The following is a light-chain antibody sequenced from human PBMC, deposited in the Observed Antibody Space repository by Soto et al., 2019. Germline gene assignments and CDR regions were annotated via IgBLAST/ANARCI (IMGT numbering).Light chain of an antibody. CDR3: QVWDSGSGHRV. J-gene: IGLJ2*01. CDR2: YDR. V-gene: IGLV3-21*04. CDR1: NIGSRS. Sequence: SYELTQPPSVSVAPGRTATITCWGNNIGSRSVHWYQQMSGQAPLLVIYYDRDRPSGIPERFSGSNSGNTATLTINRVEAGDEAHYYCQVWDSGSGHRVFGGGTKLTVL.